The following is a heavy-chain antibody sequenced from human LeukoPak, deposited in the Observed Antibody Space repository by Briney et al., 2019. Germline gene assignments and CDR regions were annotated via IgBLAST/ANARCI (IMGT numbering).Heavy chain of an antibody. V-gene: IGHV3-21*01. D-gene: IGHD1-26*01. J-gene: IGHJ3*02. CDR2: ISSSSSYI. CDR1: GFTFSSYS. CDR3: ARGTIVGATDDAFDI. Sequence: GGSLRLSCAASGFTFSSYSMNWVRQAPGKGLEWVSSISSSSSYIYYADSVKGRFTVSRDNAKNSLYLRMNSLRAEDTAVYYCARGTIVGATDDAFDIWGQGTMVTVSS.